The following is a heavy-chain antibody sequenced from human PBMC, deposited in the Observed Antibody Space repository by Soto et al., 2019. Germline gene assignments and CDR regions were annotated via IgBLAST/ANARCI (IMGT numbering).Heavy chain of an antibody. CDR2: IYTSGST. J-gene: IGHJ4*02. V-gene: IGHV4-4*07. CDR1: GDSMTKYY. Sequence: QVQLQESGPGLVKPSETLSLTCTVSGDSMTKYYWSWIRQPAGKGLEWIGRIYTSGSTTYNPSLKSRVTMSIDTSNNHFSLSLKSVTSADTAVYYCARTVGAAYYFDFWGQGALVTVSS. D-gene: IGHD1-26*01. CDR3: ARTVGAAYYFDF.